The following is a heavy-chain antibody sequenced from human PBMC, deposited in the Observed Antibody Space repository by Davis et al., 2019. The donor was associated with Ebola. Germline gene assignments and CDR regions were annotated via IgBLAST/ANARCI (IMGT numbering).Heavy chain of an antibody. D-gene: IGHD3-16*01. CDR3: AKLRSHDYTDSSDDFYLDL. V-gene: IGHV3-30*18. CDR2: ISSDGSRE. Sequence: GESLKISCVASGFTFTTSTMHWVRQAPGKGLEWVALISSDGSREYYADSVEGRFTISKDNSGNTLYLHKNALTAEDTALYYCAKLRSHDYTDSSDDFYLDLWGRGTLVTVSS. J-gene: IGHJ2*01. CDR1: GFTFTTST.